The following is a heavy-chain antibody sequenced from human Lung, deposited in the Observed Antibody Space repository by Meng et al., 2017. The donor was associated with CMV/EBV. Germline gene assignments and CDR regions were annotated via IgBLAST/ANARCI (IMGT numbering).Heavy chain of an antibody. J-gene: IGHJ4*02. CDR2: IEFDGGDK. CDR1: GFTFSSDG. V-gene: IGHV3-30*02. CDR3: AKDVDH. Sequence: QVQLVESGGGVVQPGGSLRRSCAASGFTFSSDGMHWVRQAPGRGPEWVAFIEFDGGDKYYADSVKGRFTISRDNSKNTMYLQMNSLKVEDTALYYCAKDVDHWGQGTLVTVSS.